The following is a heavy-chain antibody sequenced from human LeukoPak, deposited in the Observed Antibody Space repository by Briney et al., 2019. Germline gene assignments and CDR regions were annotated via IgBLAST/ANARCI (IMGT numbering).Heavy chain of an antibody. D-gene: IGHD3-3*01. Sequence: SETLSLTCAVYGGSFSSYYWGWIRQPPGKGLEWIGSIYYSGSTYYNPSLKSRVTISVDTSKNQFSLKLSSVTAADTAVYYCARQSSGPFDYWGQGTLVTVSS. V-gene: IGHV4-39*01. CDR1: GGSFSSYY. J-gene: IGHJ4*02. CDR2: IYYSGST. CDR3: ARQSSGPFDY.